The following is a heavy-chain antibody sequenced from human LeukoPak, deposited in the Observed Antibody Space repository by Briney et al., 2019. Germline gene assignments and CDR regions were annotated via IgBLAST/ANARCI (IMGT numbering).Heavy chain of an antibody. Sequence: SETLSLTCTVSGYSISSGYYWGWIRQPPGKGLEWIGSIYHSGSTYYNPSLKSRVTISVDTSKNQFSLKLSSVTAADTAVYYCASRLAYDYVWGSYRHDAFDIWGQGTMVTVSS. J-gene: IGHJ3*02. CDR1: GYSISSGYY. D-gene: IGHD3-16*02. CDR3: ASRLAYDYVWGSYRHDAFDI. V-gene: IGHV4-38-2*02. CDR2: IYHSGST.